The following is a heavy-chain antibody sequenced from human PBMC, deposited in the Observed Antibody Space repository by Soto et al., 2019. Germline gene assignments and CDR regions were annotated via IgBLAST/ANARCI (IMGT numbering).Heavy chain of an antibody. D-gene: IGHD4-17*01. CDR1: GFIFSDHY. V-gene: IGHV3-72*01. CDR3: ARFAALTTG. CDR2: TRSTATSYSA. Sequence: EVQLVESGGGLVQPGGSLRLSCAASGFIFSDHYMDWVRQAPGKGLEWVGRTRSTATSYSAEYAASVKGRFTISRDDSRNSLYLQISSLKIEDTAVYYCARFAALTTGWGQGSLVTDSS. J-gene: IGHJ4*02.